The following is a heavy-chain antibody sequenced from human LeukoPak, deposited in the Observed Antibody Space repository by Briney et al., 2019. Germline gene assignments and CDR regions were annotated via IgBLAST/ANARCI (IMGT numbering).Heavy chain of an antibody. D-gene: IGHD3-22*01. Sequence: ASVKVSCTASGYTFTSYYMHWVRQAPGQGLESMGIITPSGGSTSYAQKFQGRVTMTRDTSTSTVYMELSSLRSEDTAVYYCARDHRVVTPLRPYYYDSSGYYPDYWGQGTLVTVSS. CDR1: GYTFTSYY. V-gene: IGHV1-46*01. CDR2: ITPSGGST. CDR3: ARDHRVVTPLRPYYYDSSGYYPDY. J-gene: IGHJ4*02.